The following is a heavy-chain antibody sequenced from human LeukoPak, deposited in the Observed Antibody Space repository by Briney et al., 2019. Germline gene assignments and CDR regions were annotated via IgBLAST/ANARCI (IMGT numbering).Heavy chain of an antibody. CDR2: INPNSGGT. Sequence: GASVKVSCKASGYIFTGYYMHWVRQAPGQGLEWMGWINPNSGGTNYAQKFQGRVTMTRDTSISTAYMELSRLRSDDTAVYYCXXEGSYGSGNYLAYWGQGTLVTVSS. V-gene: IGHV1-2*02. J-gene: IGHJ4*02. CDR1: GYIFTGYY. D-gene: IGHD3-10*01. CDR3: XXEGSYGSGNYLAY.